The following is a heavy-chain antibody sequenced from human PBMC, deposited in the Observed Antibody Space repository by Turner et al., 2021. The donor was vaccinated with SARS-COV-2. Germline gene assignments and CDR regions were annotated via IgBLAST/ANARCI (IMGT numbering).Heavy chain of an antibody. Sequence: EVQLWESGGGLLQPGGALRSSCAASGFTFSTSAMTWVRQGPGKGLEWVSGISGSGGSTYYADPVKGRFTISRDNSKNTLFLQMNSLRAGDTAVYYCATGRRENYFNYWGQGTLVTVSS. CDR3: ATGRRENYFNY. V-gene: IGHV3-23*01. J-gene: IGHJ4*02. CDR2: ISGSGGST. CDR1: GFTFSTSA. D-gene: IGHD1-26*01.